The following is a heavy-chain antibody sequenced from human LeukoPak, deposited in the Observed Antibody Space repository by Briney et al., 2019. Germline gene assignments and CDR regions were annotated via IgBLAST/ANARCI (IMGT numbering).Heavy chain of an antibody. CDR2: IYDGGGA. CDR1: GFTVSSKY. D-gene: IGHD1-26*01. Sequence: HPGGSLRLSCAVSGFTVSSKYMSWVRQAPGKGLEWLSVIYDGGGANYADSVKARFTISRDNSKNTLYLQMDSLRAEDTAVYYCARLATSTGSYVDYWGQGTLVTVSS. J-gene: IGHJ4*02. CDR3: ARLATSTGSYVDY. V-gene: IGHV3-53*01.